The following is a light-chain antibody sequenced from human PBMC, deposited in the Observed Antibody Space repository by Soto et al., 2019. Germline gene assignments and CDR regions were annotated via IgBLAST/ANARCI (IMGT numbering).Light chain of an antibody. CDR1: QSVLYTSNNKNY. CDR2: WAS. V-gene: IGKV4-1*01. CDR3: QHYYTIPWT. Sequence: DIVMTQSPDSLAVSLGERATINCKSSQSVLYTSNNKNYLSWYQQKPGQPPKLLIYWASTRESGVPDRFSGSGSGTDFTLTISSLQAEDVAAYYCQHYYTIPWTFGQGTRVEIK. J-gene: IGKJ1*01.